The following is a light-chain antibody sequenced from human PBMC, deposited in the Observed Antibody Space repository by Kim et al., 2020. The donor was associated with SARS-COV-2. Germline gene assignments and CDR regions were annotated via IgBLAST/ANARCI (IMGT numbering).Light chain of an antibody. CDR3: CAYVGSSTYV. V-gene: IGLV2-23*01. CDR2: GGS. J-gene: IGLJ1*01. Sequence: GQSITISCTGTSSEVGSYNLFYWYQHNTGKAPKLMSYGGSKRPSGVSNRCSGSKSGTTASLTSSGVDAEDESDYYCCAYVGSSTYVFGTGTKVTVL. CDR1: SSEVGSYNL.